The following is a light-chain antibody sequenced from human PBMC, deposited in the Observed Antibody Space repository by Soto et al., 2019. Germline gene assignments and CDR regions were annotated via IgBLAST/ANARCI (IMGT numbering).Light chain of an antibody. Sequence: QSALTQPASVSGSPGQSITISCTGTSSDVGGYGYVSWYQQHPGKAPKLLIYEVSNRPSGVSNRFSGSKSGNTASLTISGLQAEDGADYYCSSYTSGSTYVFGTGTKVTVL. V-gene: IGLV2-14*01. CDR1: SSDVGGYGY. CDR3: SSYTSGSTYV. CDR2: EVS. J-gene: IGLJ1*01.